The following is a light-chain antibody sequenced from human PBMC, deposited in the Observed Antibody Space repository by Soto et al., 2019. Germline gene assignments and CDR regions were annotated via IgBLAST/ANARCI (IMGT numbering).Light chain of an antibody. CDR3: CLYAGSNTLV. CDR2: EGT. J-gene: IGLJ2*01. CDR1: SSDVGGYNY. Sequence: QSALTQPASVSGSPGQSITISCTGTSSDVGGYNYVSWYQQHPGKAPKLMIYEGTKRPSGVSIRFSGSKSGNTASLTISGLQADDEADYYCCLYAGSNTLVFGGGTKVTVL. V-gene: IGLV2-23*01.